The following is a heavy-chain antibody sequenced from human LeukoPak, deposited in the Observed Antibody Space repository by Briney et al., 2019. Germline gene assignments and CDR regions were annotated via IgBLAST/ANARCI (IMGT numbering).Heavy chain of an antibody. V-gene: IGHV1-2*02. CDR3: ARDLGQVFSTAVADSYGMDV. CDR1: GYTFTGYY. CDR2: INPNSGGT. D-gene: IGHD6-19*01. J-gene: IGHJ6*02. Sequence: ASVKVSYMASGYTFTGYYMHWVRQAPGQGLEWMGWINPNSGGTNYAQKFQGRVTMTRDTSISTAYMELSMLRSDDTAVYYCARDLGQVFSTAVADSYGMDVSGQRTTVTVSS.